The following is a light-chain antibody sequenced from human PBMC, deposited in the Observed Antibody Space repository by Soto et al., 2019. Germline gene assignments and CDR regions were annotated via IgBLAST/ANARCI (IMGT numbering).Light chain of an antibody. CDR3: SSYTTSNTVI. V-gene: IGLV2-14*03. J-gene: IGLJ2*01. CDR1: SSDVGAYNF. Sequence: QSALTQPASVSGSPGQSIAIPCSGTSSDVGAYNFVSWYQQHPGKAPKLMIYDVTNRPSGVFNRFSGSKSGNTASLIISGLQAEDEADYYCSSYTTSNTVIFGGGTKLTVL. CDR2: DVT.